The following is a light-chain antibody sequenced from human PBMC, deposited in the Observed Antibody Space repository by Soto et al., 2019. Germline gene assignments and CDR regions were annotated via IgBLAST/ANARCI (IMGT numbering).Light chain of an antibody. CDR2: EVS. CDR3: SSYSTTDALLV. CDR1: SGDIGGYDY. V-gene: IGLV2-14*01. J-gene: IGLJ2*01. Sequence: QSALTQPASVSGSPGQSITISCTGTSGDIGGYDYVSWYQHPPGKAPKLLIYEVSNRPSGVSDRFSGSKSGNTASLTISGLQAEDEAEYYCSSYSTTDALLVFGGGTKLTVL.